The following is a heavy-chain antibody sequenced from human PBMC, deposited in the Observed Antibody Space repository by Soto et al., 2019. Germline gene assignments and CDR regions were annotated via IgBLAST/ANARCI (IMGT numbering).Heavy chain of an antibody. J-gene: IGHJ5*02. CDR3: ARGESIAAAANWFDP. Sequence: GSLRLSCAASGLTFSSYGMHWVRQAPGKGLEWVAVIWYDGSNKYYADSVKGRFTISRDNSKNTLYLQMNSLRAEDTAVYYCARGESIAAAANWFDPWGQGTLVTVSS. V-gene: IGHV3-33*01. CDR1: GLTFSSYG. D-gene: IGHD6-13*01. CDR2: IWYDGSNK.